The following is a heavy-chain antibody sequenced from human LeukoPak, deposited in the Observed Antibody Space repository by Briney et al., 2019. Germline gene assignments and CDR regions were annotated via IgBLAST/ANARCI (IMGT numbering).Heavy chain of an antibody. CDR2: IRSKANSYAT. D-gene: IGHD6-13*01. Sequence: GGSLRLSCAASEFIFDFYWMSWVRQAPGKGLEWVGRIRSKANSYATAYAASVKGRFTISRDDSKNTAYLQMNSLKTEDTAVYYCTTGSIAAAGTVDYWGQGTLVTVSS. CDR1: EFIFDFYW. J-gene: IGHJ4*02. V-gene: IGHV3-73*01. CDR3: TTGSIAAAGTVDY.